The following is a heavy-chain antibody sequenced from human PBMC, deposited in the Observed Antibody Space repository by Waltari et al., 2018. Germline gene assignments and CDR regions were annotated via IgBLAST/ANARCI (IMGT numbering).Heavy chain of an antibody. D-gene: IGHD3-10*01. J-gene: IGHJ6*03. CDR3: ARGGGRGGSFSFHMDV. Sequence: QVQLVQSGAEVKKPGSSVKVSCKDAVGTFGSSSFSWVRQALGQGLEWMGGIIPMFGRTNYPQNFQDRVKITADESTSIAYMELSGLRFDDTAVYFCARGGGRGGSFSFHMDVWGKGTTVTISS. V-gene: IGHV1-69*12. CDR2: IIPMFGRT. CDR1: VGTFGSSS.